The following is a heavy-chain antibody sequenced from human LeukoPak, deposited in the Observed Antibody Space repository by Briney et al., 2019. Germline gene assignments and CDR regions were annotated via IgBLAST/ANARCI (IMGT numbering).Heavy chain of an antibody. J-gene: IGHJ6*03. CDR2: MNPNSGNT. V-gene: IGHV1-8*03. CDR1: GYTFTSYA. Sequence: ASVKVSCKASGYTFTSYAMNWVRQAPGQGLEWMGWMNPNSGNTGYAQKFQGRVTITRNTSISTAYMELSSLRSEDTAVYYCARSPSVAGKYYYYYYYMDVWGKGTTVTVSS. CDR3: ARSPSVAGKYYYYYYYMDV. D-gene: IGHD6-19*01.